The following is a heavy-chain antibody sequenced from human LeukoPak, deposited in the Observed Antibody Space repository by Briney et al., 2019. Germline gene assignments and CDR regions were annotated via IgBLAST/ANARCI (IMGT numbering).Heavy chain of an antibody. D-gene: IGHD3-22*01. CDR1: GFIFSSYW. CDR2: IKSDGTT. V-gene: IGHV3-74*01. J-gene: IGHJ1*01. CDR3: ARAPSEIGGYYPEYFRH. Sequence: GGSLRLSCAASGFIFSSYWMHWLRQAPGKGLVWVSRIKSDGTTNYADSVKGRFTISRDNAKNTLSLQMNSLREEAPGLYDCARAPSEIGGYYPEYFRHWGQGTLVTVSS.